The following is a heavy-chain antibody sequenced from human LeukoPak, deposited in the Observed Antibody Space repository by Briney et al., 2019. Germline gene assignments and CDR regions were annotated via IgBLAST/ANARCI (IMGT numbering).Heavy chain of an antibody. J-gene: IGHJ4*02. CDR1: GFTFSSYS. D-gene: IGHD1-26*01. Sequence: GGSLRLSCAASGFTFSSYSMNWVRQAPGKGLEWVSSISSSSSYIYYADPVKGRFTISRDNAKNSLYLQMNSLRAEDTAVYYCARETSGSYSDYWGQGTLVTVSS. V-gene: IGHV3-21*01. CDR2: ISSSSSYI. CDR3: ARETSGSYSDY.